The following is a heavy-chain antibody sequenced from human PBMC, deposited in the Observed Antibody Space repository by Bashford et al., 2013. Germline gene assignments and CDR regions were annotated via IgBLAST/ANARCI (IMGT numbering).Heavy chain of an antibody. V-gene: IGHV3-33*01. Sequence: VRQAPGKGLEWVAVIWYDGSNKYYADSVKGRFTISRDNSKNTLYLQMNSLRAEDTAVYYCARSGKSTRTRYYFDYWGQGTLVTVSS. J-gene: IGHJ4*02. D-gene: IGHD5/OR15-5a*01. CDR2: IWYDGSNK. CDR3: ARSGKSTRTRYYFDY.